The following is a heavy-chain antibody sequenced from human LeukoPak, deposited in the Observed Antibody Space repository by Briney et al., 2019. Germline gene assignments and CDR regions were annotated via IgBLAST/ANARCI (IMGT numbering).Heavy chain of an antibody. CDR3: ARGWSSYYFDY. V-gene: IGHV3-21*01. D-gene: IGHD2-15*01. Sequence: LGGAASGMAISRNSMSSVRQTPRKGLEWVSSVGSSSSYIYYADSVRGRFTISRDNAKNSLYLQMNGLRAEDTAVYYCARGWSSYYFDYWGQGTLVTVSS. J-gene: IGHJ4*02. CDR2: VGSSSSYI. CDR1: GMAISRNS.